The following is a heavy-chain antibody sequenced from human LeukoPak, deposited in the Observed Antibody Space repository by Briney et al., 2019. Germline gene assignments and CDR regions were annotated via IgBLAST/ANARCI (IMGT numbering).Heavy chain of an antibody. D-gene: IGHD1-26*01. CDR3: ARELFPSMVGGSYLPSDY. J-gene: IGHJ4*02. CDR2: ISYDGSNK. V-gene: IGHV3-30-3*01. Sequence: GRSLRLSCAASGFTFSSYAMHWVRQAPGKGLEWVAVISYDGSNKYYADPVKGRFTISRDNSKNTLYLQMNSLRAEDTAVYYCARELFPSMVGGSYLPSDYWGQGTLVTVSS. CDR1: GFTFSSYA.